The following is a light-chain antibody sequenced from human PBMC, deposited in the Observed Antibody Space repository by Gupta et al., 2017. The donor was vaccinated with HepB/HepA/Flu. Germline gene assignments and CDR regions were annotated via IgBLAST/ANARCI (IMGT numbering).Light chain of an antibody. J-gene: IGLJ2*01. Sequence: QSVLTQPPSVSGAPGQRVTISCTGSSSNIGACYDVHWYQQLPGTAPKLLIHGNANRPSGVPDRFSGSRSGTSASLAITGLQAEDEADYYCHSYDSSLSGSVFGGGTKLTVL. CDR1: SSNIGACYD. V-gene: IGLV1-40*01. CDR2: GNA. CDR3: HSYDSSLSGSV.